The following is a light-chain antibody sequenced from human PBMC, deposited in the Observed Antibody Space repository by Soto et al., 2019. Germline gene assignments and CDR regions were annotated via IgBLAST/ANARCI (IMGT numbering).Light chain of an antibody. CDR2: EVS. V-gene: IGLV2-8*01. CDR1: SSDVGGYNY. J-gene: IGLJ2*01. Sequence: QSALTQPPSASGSPGHSGTISCTGTSSDVGGYNYVSWYQQHPGKAPKLMIYEVSKRPSGVPDRFSGSKSGNTASLTVSGLQAEDEADYYCSSYAGSNNAEVVGGGTKLTV. CDR3: SSYAGSNNAEV.